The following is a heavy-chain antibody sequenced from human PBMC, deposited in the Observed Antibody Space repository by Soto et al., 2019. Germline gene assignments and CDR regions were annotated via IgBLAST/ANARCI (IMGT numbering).Heavy chain of an antibody. Sequence: ASVKVSCKASGNSFTTYYMHWVRQAPGQGLEWMGIINPSGGRTTYAQKFQGRVTMTRDTSTSTFHMELSSLTSEDTARYYCARMYSSGSGWFHPWGQGTLVTVSS. V-gene: IGHV1-46*01. CDR2: INPSGGRT. J-gene: IGHJ5*02. CDR3: ARMYSSGSGWFHP. CDR1: GNSFTTYY. D-gene: IGHD6-19*01.